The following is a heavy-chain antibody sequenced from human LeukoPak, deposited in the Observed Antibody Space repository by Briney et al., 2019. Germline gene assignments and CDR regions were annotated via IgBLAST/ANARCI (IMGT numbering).Heavy chain of an antibody. D-gene: IGHD6-19*01. V-gene: IGHV4-59*01. CDR2: IYYSGST. J-gene: IGHJ4*02. CDR3: AGDIRGWTGIDY. Sequence: SETLSLTCTVSGGSISSYNWRGSRQPPGKGLEWIGYIYYSGSTNYNPSLKSRVTISVDTSKNQFSLKLSSVTAADTAVYYCAGDIRGWTGIDYRRQGGLVTVSS. CDR1: GGSISSYN.